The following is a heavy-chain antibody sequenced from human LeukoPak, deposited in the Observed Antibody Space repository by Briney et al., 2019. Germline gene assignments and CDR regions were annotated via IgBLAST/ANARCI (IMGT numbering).Heavy chain of an antibody. CDR2: MNPNSGNT. D-gene: IGHD3-10*01. CDR1: GYTFTSYD. V-gene: IGHV1-8*01. J-gene: IGHJ6*02. CDR3: ARGPNRMMYYYGSGSYYTGYRPRDYYGMDV. Sequence: ASVKVSCKASGYTFTSYDINWVRQATGQGLEWMGWMNPNSGNTGYAQKFQGRVTMTRNTSISTAYMELSSLRSEDTAVYYCARGPNRMMYYYGSGSYYTGYRPRDYYGMDVWGQGTTVTVSS.